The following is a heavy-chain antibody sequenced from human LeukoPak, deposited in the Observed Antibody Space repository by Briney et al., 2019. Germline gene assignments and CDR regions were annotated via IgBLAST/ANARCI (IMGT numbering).Heavy chain of an antibody. CDR3: AKDLWDYYGSGSTFDY. D-gene: IGHD3-10*01. Sequence: GGSLRLSCAASEFTFSSYGMHWVRQAPGKGLEWVAFIRYDGSIKYYADSVKGRFTISRDNSKNTLYLQMNSLRAEDTAVYYCAKDLWDYYGSGSTFDYWGQGTLVTVSS. J-gene: IGHJ4*02. CDR1: EFTFSSYG. V-gene: IGHV3-30*02. CDR2: IRYDGSIK.